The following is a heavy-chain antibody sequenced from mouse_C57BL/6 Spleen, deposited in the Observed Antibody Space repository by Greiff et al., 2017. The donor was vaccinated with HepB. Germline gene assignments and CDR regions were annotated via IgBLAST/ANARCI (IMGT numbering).Heavy chain of an antibody. D-gene: IGHD1-1*01. J-gene: IGHJ4*01. Sequence: EVKLVESGEGLVKPGGSLKLSCAASGFTFSSYAMSWVRQTPEKRLEWVAYISSGGDYIYYADTVKGRFTISRDNARNTLYLQMSSLKSEDTAMYYCTRVTTVVATWVMDYWGQGTSVTVSS. CDR2: ISSGGDYI. V-gene: IGHV5-9-1*02. CDR1: GFTFSSYA. CDR3: TRVTTVVATWVMDY.